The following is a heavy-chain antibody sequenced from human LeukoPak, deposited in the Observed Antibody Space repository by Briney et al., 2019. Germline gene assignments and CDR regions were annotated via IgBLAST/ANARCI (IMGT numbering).Heavy chain of an antibody. CDR1: GYTFTSYG. J-gene: IGHJ4*02. D-gene: IGHD3-10*01. V-gene: IGHV1-18*01. CDR3: AKRITMVRGVYTINSHFDY. CDR2: ISAYNGNT. Sequence: ASVKVSCKASGYTFTSYGISWVRQAPGQGLEWMGWISAYNGNTNYAQKLQGRVTMTTDTSTSTAYMELRSLRSDDTAVYYCAKRITMVRGVYTINSHFDYWGQGTLVTVSS.